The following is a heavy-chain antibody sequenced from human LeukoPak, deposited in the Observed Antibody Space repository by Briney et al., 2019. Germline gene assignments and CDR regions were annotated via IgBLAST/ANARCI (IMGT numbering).Heavy chain of an antibody. CDR3: ARGYCSGGSCYSYYYYNYMDV. CDR1: GRSFSSYY. CDR2: IHYSGST. V-gene: IGHV4-34*01. D-gene: IGHD2-15*01. J-gene: IGHJ6*03. Sequence: SETLSLTCAVYGRSFSSYYWGWIRQPPGKGLEWIGSIHYSGSTNYNPSLKSRVTISVDTSKNQFSLKLSSVTAADTAVHYCARGYCSGGSCYSYYYYNYMDVWGKGTTVTVSS.